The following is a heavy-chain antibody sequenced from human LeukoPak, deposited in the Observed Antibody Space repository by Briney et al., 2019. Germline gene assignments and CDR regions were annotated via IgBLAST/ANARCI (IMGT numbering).Heavy chain of an antibody. CDR1: GFTFSDYY. CDR3: ARHGSQIAVADR. Sequence: GGSLRLSCAASGFTFSDYYMNWIRQAPGKGLEWVSYIESSSSLKDYADSVRGRFTISRDNAKNSLFLQVNSLRDEHTAVYYCARHGSQIAVADRWGQGTLVTVSS. J-gene: IGHJ4*02. V-gene: IGHV3-11*06. D-gene: IGHD6-19*01. CDR2: IESSSSLK.